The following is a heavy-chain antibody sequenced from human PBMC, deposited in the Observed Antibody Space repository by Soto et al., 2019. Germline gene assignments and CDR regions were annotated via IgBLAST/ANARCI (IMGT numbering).Heavy chain of an antibody. CDR3: ARAREGGYSGIDY. CDR1: GGSFSGCY. J-gene: IGHJ4*02. CDR2: INHSGST. V-gene: IGHV4-34*01. D-gene: IGHD3-22*01. Sequence: SETLSLTCAVYGGSFSGCYWSWIRQPPGKGLEWIGEINHSGSTNYNPPLKSRVTISVDTSKNQFSLKLSSVTAADTAVYYCARAREGGYSGIDYWGQGTLVTASS.